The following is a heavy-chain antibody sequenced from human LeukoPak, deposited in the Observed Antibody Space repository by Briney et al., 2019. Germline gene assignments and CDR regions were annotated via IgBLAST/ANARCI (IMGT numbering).Heavy chain of an antibody. Sequence: SEPLSLTCTVSGGSISSGGYYWRWIRQHPGKGLEWIGYIYYGGSTYYNPSLKSRVTMSVDTSKNQFSLKMTSVTAADTAVYYCAAGTPRGYGGFDYWGLGTLVSVSS. V-gene: IGHV4-31*03. D-gene: IGHD4-23*01. CDR3: AAGTPRGYGGFDY. CDR2: IYYGGST. J-gene: IGHJ4*02. CDR1: GGSISSGGYY.